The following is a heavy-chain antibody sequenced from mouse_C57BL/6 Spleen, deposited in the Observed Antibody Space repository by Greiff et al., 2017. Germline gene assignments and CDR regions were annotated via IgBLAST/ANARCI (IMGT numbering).Heavy chain of an antibody. CDR3: ARGDYYGSDLFDY. Sequence: VKAEESGGDFVKPGGSLKLSCAASGLTFSSYGMSWVRQTPDKRLEWVATISSGGSYTYYPDSVKGRFTISRDNAKNTLYLQMSSLKSEDTAMYYGARGDYYGSDLFDYWGQGTTLTVSS. V-gene: IGHV5-6*02. CDR2: ISSGGSYT. J-gene: IGHJ2*01. D-gene: IGHD1-1*01. CDR1: GLTFSSYG.